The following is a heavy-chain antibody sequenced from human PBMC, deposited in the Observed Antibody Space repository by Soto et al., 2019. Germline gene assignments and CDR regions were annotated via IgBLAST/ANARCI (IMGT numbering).Heavy chain of an antibody. Sequence: GSLGLSCADSGFSFSSYEMNWVRQAPGRGLEWVVYVTGSGINIHYAESVKGRFAVSRDNDKNSLYLQMNSLRAEDTAIYYCARDKCSSSSCYLSYYYGMDFWGQGT. CDR3: ARDKCSSSSCYLSYYYGMDF. D-gene: IGHD2-2*01. V-gene: IGHV3-48*03. CDR1: GFSFSSYE. CDR2: VTGSGINI. J-gene: IGHJ6*02.